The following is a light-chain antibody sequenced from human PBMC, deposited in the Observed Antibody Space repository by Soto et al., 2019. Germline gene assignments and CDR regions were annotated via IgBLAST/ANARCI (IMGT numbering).Light chain of an antibody. Sequence: DIQMTQSPSSLSASVGDRVTITCRASQSISSYLNWYQQKPGKVPKLLIYGASSVQSGVPSRFSGGGSGTDFTLTISSLQPEDYAAYYCQQSYSAPRTFGQGTEVEIK. CDR1: QSISSY. CDR3: QQSYSAPRT. V-gene: IGKV1-39*01. CDR2: GAS. J-gene: IGKJ1*01.